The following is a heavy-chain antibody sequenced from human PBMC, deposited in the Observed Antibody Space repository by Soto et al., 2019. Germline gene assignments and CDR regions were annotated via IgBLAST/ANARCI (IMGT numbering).Heavy chain of an antibody. J-gene: IGHJ4*02. CDR3: AGDRSRVTIFGVVVGY. CDR1: GFTFSSYA. V-gene: IGHV3-30-3*01. CDR2: ISYDGSNK. Sequence: QVQLVESGGGVVQPGRSLRLSCAASGFTFSSYAMHWVRQAPGKGLEWVAVISYDGSNKYYADSVKGRFSSSRDNSKNTLYLQMNGLRAEDTAVYYCAGDRSRVTIFGVVVGYWGQGTLVTVSS. D-gene: IGHD3-3*01.